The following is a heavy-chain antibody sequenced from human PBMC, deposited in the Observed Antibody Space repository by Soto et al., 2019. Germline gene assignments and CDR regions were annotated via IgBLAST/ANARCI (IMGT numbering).Heavy chain of an antibody. J-gene: IGHJ4*03. Sequence: GGSLRLSCAASGFKFSDYYMTWIRQAPGKGLEWVSSISSSSSYIHYADSVEGRFTISADKSISSAYLQWSSLRASDTAMYYCARGGVSTRTFDYWGQGTTVTVSS. V-gene: IGHV3-11*05. D-gene: IGHD3-3*01. CDR2: ISSSSSYI. CDR3: ARGGVSTRTFDY. CDR1: GFKFSDYY.